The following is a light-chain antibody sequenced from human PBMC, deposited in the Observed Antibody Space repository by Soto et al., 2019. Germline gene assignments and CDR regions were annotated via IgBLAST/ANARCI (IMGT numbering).Light chain of an antibody. V-gene: IGKV3-20*01. CDR1: QSVIGSY. CDR3: QQYGSSPWT. J-gene: IGKJ1*01. CDR2: GAS. Sequence: EIVLTQSPGTLSLSPGERATLSCRASQSVIGSYLAWYQQKPGQAPRLLIYGASSRATAIPDRFSGSGSGTDFTLTITRLEPEDFALYHCQQYGSSPWTFGQGTTVEIK.